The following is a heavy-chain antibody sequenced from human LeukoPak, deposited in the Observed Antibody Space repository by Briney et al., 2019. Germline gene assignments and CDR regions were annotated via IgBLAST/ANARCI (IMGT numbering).Heavy chain of an antibody. Sequence: GGSLRLSCAASGFTFSSYWMSWVRQAPGKGLEWVANIKQDGSEKYYVDSVKGRFTISRDNAKNSLYLQMNSLRAEDTAVYYCAREGPRNYYYYMDVWGKGTTVTVSS. D-gene: IGHD1-14*01. V-gene: IGHV3-7*01. CDR3: AREGPRNYYYYMDV. J-gene: IGHJ6*03. CDR2: IKQDGSEK. CDR1: GFTFSSYW.